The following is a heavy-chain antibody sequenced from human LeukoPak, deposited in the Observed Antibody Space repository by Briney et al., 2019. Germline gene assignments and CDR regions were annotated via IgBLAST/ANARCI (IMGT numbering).Heavy chain of an antibody. CDR3: ANDIVAVAGWGHDAFDI. V-gene: IGHV3-23*01. Sequence: PGGSLRLSCAASGFTFSSYAMSWVRQAPGKGLEWVSAISGSGGSTYYADSVKGRFTISRDNSKNTLYLQMNSLRAEDTAVYYCANDIVAVAGWGHDAFDIWGQGTMVTVSS. CDR2: ISGSGGST. D-gene: IGHD6-19*01. J-gene: IGHJ3*02. CDR1: GFTFSSYA.